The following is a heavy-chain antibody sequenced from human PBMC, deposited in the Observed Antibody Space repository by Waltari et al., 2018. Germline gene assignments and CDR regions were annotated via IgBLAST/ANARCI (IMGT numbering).Heavy chain of an antibody. D-gene: IGHD6-13*01. Sequence: EVQLVESGGVVVQPGGSLRLSCAASGLTFDDYAMHWVRPAPGKGLEWVSLISWDGGSTYYADSVKGRFTISRDNSKNSLYLQMNSLRAEDTALYYCAKDSSSWYGGDYFDYWGQGTLVTVSS. J-gene: IGHJ4*02. CDR3: AKDSSSWYGGDYFDY. CDR2: ISWDGGST. V-gene: IGHV3-43D*03. CDR1: GLTFDDYA.